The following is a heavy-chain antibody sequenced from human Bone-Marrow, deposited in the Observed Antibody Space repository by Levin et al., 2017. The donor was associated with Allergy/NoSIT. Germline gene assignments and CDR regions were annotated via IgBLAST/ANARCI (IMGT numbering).Heavy chain of an antibody. Sequence: GGSLRLSCAASGFTFNKYWMHWVRQAPGKGLVWVSRINNDGRSTSYADSVQGRFTISRDNARNTLYLQMHSLRAEDTAVYYCARDLRYNGYVKDAFDMWGQGTMVTVSS. CDR2: INNDGRST. CDR1: GFTFNKYW. D-gene: IGHD5-12*01. J-gene: IGHJ3*02. CDR3: ARDLRYNGYVKDAFDM. V-gene: IGHV3-74*01.